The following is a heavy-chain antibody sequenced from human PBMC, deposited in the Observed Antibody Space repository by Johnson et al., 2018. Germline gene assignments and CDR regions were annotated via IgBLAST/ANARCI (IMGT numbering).Heavy chain of an antibody. J-gene: IGHJ4*02. CDR3: ARTLGSSGWNVYFDY. D-gene: IGHD6-19*01. CDR2: INYGGST. V-gene: IGHV4-39*07. CDR1: GGSISSYAYY. Sequence: QVQLQESGPGLVKPSESLSLTCAVSGGSISSYAYYWGWIRQPPGRGVEWIGSINYGGSTSYNPSLKSRVIISLDTSKNQLPLKLRSVTAADTAVYYCARTLGSSGWNVYFDYWGQGTLVAVSS.